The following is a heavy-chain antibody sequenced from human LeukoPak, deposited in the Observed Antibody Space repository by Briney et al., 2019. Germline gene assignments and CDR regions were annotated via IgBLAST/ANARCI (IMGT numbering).Heavy chain of an antibody. CDR2: ISGSGGST. CDR3: AKDYDFWSGYSIAHY. J-gene: IGHJ4*02. Sequence: GGSLRLSCAASGFTFSSYAMSWVRQAPGKGLEWVSAISGSGGSTYYADSVKGRFTISGDNSKNTLYLQMNSLRAEDTAVYYCAKDYDFWSGYSIAHYWGQGTLVTVSS. V-gene: IGHV3-23*01. D-gene: IGHD3-3*01. CDR1: GFTFSSYA.